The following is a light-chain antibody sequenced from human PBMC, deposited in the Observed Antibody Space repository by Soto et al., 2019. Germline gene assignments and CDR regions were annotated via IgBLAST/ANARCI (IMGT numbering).Light chain of an antibody. J-gene: IGKJ1*01. Sequence: EIVLTQSAGTLSLSPGERATLSCRASQTVSGSYLAWFQQKPGQAPRLLIYAASTRAAGVPDRFSGRGSWTDFSPTINTLEHEEFAVYYCQHYVSSRWTFGQGTKVEIK. V-gene: IGKV3-20*01. CDR1: QTVSGSY. CDR2: AAS. CDR3: QHYVSSRWT.